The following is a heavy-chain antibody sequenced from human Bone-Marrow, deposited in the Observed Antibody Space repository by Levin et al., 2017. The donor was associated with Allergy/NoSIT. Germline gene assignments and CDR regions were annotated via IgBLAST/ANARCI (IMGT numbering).Heavy chain of an antibody. Sequence: GGSLRLSCAASGFTFTDYPMTWVRQSPGKGLQWVSTISGSGGLTFYPDSLRGRYTVSRDESKSQVFLQMNGLRVDDTAVYYCARGVPGHYAGYYFDSWGQGALVTVSS. J-gene: IGHJ4*02. D-gene: IGHD3-10*01. CDR1: GFTFTDYP. CDR3: ARGVPGHYAGYYFDS. V-gene: IGHV3-23*01. CDR2: ISGSGGLT.